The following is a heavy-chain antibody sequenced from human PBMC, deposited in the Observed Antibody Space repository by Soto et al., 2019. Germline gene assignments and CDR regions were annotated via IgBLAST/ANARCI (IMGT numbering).Heavy chain of an antibody. CDR2: INAGNGNT. CDR1: GYTFTSYA. V-gene: IGHV1-3*01. Sequence: ASVKVSCKASGYTFTSYAMHWVRQAPGQRLEWMGWINAGNGNTKYSQKFQGRVTITRDTSASTAYMELSSLRSEDTAVYYCARGRPLLLWFGETTKFDYWGQGTLVTVSS. J-gene: IGHJ4*02. CDR3: ARGRPLLLWFGETTKFDY. D-gene: IGHD3-10*01.